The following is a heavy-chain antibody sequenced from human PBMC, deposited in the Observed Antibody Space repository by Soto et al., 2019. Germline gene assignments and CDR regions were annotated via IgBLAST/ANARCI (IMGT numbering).Heavy chain of an antibody. CDR3: ANRSSSSTFDY. D-gene: IGHD6-6*01. J-gene: IGHJ4*02. CDR2: ISGSDDST. V-gene: IGHV3-23*01. CDR1: GFTFSSYA. Sequence: EVQLLESGGGLVQPGESLRLSCAASGFTFSSYAMSWVRQAPGKGLEWVSVISGSDDSTYYADSVKGRFTISRDNSKNPQYLQMNSLRAEDTAVYYCANRSSSSTFDYWGQGTLVTVCS.